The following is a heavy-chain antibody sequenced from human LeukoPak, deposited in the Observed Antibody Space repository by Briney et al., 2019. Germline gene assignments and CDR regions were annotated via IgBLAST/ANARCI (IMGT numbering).Heavy chain of an antibody. D-gene: IGHD4-17*01. J-gene: IGHJ4*02. CDR2: ISGNGGST. Sequence: PGGSLRLSCAASEFTFSSYAMSWVRQAPGKGLEWVSGISGNGGSTYYADSVKGRFTISRDNSKNSLYLQMNSLRAEDTALYYCAKDRGFYGDYVFDYWGQGTLVTVSS. CDR1: EFTFSSYA. CDR3: AKDRGFYGDYVFDY. V-gene: IGHV3-23*01.